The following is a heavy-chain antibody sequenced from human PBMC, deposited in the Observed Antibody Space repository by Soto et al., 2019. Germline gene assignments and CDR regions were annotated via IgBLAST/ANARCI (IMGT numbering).Heavy chain of an antibody. CDR2: INHSGST. CDR1: GGSFSGYY. D-gene: IGHD6-19*01. Sequence: QVQLQQWGAGLLKPSETLSLTCAVYGGSFSGYYWSWIRQPPGKGLEWIGEINHSGSTNYNPSLKRRATISVHTAKNQFSLKLSSVTAADTAVYYCASASLDIAVAGREFQHWGQGTLVTVSS. CDR3: ASASLDIAVAGREFQH. J-gene: IGHJ1*01. V-gene: IGHV4-34*01.